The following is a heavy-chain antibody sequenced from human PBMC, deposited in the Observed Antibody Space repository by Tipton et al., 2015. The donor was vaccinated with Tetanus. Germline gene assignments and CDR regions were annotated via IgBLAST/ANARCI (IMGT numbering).Heavy chain of an antibody. D-gene: IGHD6-19*01. CDR2: VNPKKGVT. Sequence: QLVQSGAEVKKPGASVKVSCKASGYTFTGYHLHWVRQAPGQGLEWMGWVNPKKGVTDSAQKFQGRVALTRDTSINTAYMELSRLGSDDTTVYYCAFGLAVAGSDALDFWGQGTMVTVSS. J-gene: IGHJ3*01. CDR1: GYTFTGYH. V-gene: IGHV1-2*02. CDR3: AFGLAVAGSDALDF.